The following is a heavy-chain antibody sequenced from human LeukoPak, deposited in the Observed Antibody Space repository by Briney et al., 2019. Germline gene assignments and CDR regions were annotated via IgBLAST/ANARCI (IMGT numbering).Heavy chain of an antibody. CDR3: ARFGSSWADYYYGMDV. CDR2: IKQDGSEK. CDR1: GFTFSSYW. D-gene: IGHD6-13*01. V-gene: IGHV3-7*01. Sequence: GGSLRLSCAASGFTFSSYWMSWVRQAPGKGLEWVANIKQDGSEKYYVDSVMGRFTISRDNAKNSLYLQMNSLRAEDTAVYYCARFGSSWADYYYGMDVWGQGTTVTVSS. J-gene: IGHJ6*02.